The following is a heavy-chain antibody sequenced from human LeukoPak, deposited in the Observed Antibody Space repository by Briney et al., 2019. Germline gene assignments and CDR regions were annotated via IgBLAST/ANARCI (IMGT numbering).Heavy chain of an antibody. CDR3: ARHGTISSESYFDY. V-gene: IGHV4-59*08. CDR1: GGSVSSYY. Sequence: SETLSLTCSVSGGSVSSYYWSWIRQSPEKGLEWIGYIHNSGRTNYNPSLKSRVTGFVDTSKNQVSLRLSSVTAADTAVYYCARHGTISSESYFDYWGQGALVTVSS. CDR2: IHNSGRT. J-gene: IGHJ4*02. D-gene: IGHD1-14*01.